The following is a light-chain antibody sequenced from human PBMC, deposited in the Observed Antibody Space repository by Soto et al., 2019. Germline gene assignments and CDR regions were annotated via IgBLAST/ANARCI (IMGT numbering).Light chain of an antibody. Sequence: IHMTHSPYSLSAALGDIVTIACRASQNINTYLNWYQQKPGKAPKLLIFDAASLQNGVPSRFSGGGSRTDFTLTITSLQPEDFATYYCQQSYSTPITFGQGTRLEIK. CDR3: QQSYSTPIT. CDR1: QNINTY. V-gene: IGKV1-39*01. J-gene: IGKJ5*01. CDR2: DAA.